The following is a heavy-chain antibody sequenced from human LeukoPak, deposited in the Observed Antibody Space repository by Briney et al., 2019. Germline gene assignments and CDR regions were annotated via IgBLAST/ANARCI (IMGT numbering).Heavy chain of an antibody. CDR1: GGSFSGYY. CDR2: INHSGST. V-gene: IGHV4-34*01. D-gene: IGHD2-2*01. J-gene: IGHJ1*01. CDR3: ARRSSSTSKYFQH. Sequence: SETLSLTCAVYGGSFSGYYWSWIRQPPGKGLEWIGEINHSGSTNYNPSLKSRVTISVDTSKNQFSLKLSSVTAADTAVYYCARRSSSTSKYFQHWGRAPWSPSPQ.